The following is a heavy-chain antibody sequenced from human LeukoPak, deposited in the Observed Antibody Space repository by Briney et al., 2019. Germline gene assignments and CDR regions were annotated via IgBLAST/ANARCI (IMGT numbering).Heavy chain of an antibody. J-gene: IGHJ4*02. Sequence: GGSLRLSCGASGFTFSSYSMNWVRQAPGKGLEWISYISSSSSTIYYADSVKGRFTISRDNAKNSLYLQMNSLRAEDTAVYYCTRDRSRAEDDWGQGTLVTVS. D-gene: IGHD1-14*01. CDR1: GFTFSSYS. CDR3: TRDRSRAEDD. V-gene: IGHV3-48*01. CDR2: ISSSSSTI.